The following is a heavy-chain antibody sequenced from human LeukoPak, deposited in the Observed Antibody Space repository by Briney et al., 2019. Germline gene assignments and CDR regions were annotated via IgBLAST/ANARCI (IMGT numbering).Heavy chain of an antibody. J-gene: IGHJ5*02. D-gene: IGHD6-13*01. CDR1: GFTFSSYS. V-gene: IGHV3-21*01. Sequence: GGSLRLSCAASGFTFSSYSMNWVRQAPGKGLEWVSSINSSSRYIYYIDPVKGRFTISRDNAKNSLYLQMNSLRAEDTAVYYCARGLTSSWSNNWFDPWGQGTLVTVSS. CDR2: INSSSRYI. CDR3: ARGLTSSWSNNWFDP.